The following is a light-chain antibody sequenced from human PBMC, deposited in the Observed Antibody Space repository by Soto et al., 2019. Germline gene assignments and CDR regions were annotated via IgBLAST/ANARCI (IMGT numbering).Light chain of an antibody. CDR1: SNDVGSYNL. V-gene: IGLV2-23*02. J-gene: IGLJ3*02. CDR2: EVS. CDR3: CSYDGINTFGVV. Sequence: QSALTQPASVSGSPGQSITISCTGTSNDVGSYNLVSWYQQHPGKAPKLIIYEVSERPSGVSNRFSGSKSGNTASLTISGLQAEDEADYYCCSYDGINTFGVVFGGGTKLTVL.